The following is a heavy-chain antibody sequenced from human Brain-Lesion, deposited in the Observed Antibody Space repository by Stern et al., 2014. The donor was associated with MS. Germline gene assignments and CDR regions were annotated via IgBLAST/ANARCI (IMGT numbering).Heavy chain of an antibody. D-gene: IGHD5-18*01. CDR1: GGSISSGSDY. Sequence: QVQLVQSGPGLVKPSQTLSLTCTVSGGSISSGSDYWSWIRQPVGKGLEWIGRIPPSGSAFYNPSLKRRVTTSTDTPLNQFFPGKNSATAADTAIYYCASGYRIFDYWGQGILVTVSS. J-gene: IGHJ4*02. CDR3: ASGYRIFDY. V-gene: IGHV4-61*02. CDR2: IPPSGSA.